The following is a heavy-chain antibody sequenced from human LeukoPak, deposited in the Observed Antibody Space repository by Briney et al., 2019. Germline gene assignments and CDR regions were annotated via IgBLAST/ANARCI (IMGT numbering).Heavy chain of an antibody. Sequence: SETLSLTCTVSGDSISSTSYYWGWIRQPPGKGLEWIGNIYYSGSTAYIPSLKSRATISVDTSKNQFSLKLNSVTAADTAVYYCAGGVTIVRGTSKHFDYWGQGTLVTVSS. D-gene: IGHD3-10*01. CDR2: IYYSGST. CDR1: GDSISSTSYY. CDR3: AGGVTIVRGTSKHFDY. V-gene: IGHV4-39*07. J-gene: IGHJ4*02.